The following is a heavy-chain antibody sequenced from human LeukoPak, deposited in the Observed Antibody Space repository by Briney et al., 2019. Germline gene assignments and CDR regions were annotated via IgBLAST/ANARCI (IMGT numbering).Heavy chain of an antibody. CDR2: MNPNSGNT. CDR3: AKEGSRVGATTRYY. CDR1: GYTFTSYD. J-gene: IGHJ4*02. Sequence: ASVKVSCKASGYTFTSYDINWVRQATGQGLEWMGWMNPNSGNTGYAQKFQGRVTMTRNTSISTAYMELSSLRAEDTAVYYCAKEGSRVGATTRYYWGQGTLVTVSS. D-gene: IGHD1-26*01. V-gene: IGHV1-8*01.